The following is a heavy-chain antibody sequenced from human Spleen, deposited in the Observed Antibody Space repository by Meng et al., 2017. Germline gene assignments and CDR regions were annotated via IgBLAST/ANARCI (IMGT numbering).Heavy chain of an antibody. CDR1: GGSFSDYY. Sequence: VPLQQWGAGLLKPSGPLSLTCVVSGGSFSDYYWGWIRQPPGKGLEWIGEINHSGSTNYNPSLASRATISVDTSQNNLSLKLSSVTAADSAVYYCARGPTTMAHDFDYWGQGTLVTVSS. D-gene: IGHD4-11*01. CDR2: INHSGST. V-gene: IGHV4-34*01. CDR3: ARGPTTMAHDFDY. J-gene: IGHJ4*02.